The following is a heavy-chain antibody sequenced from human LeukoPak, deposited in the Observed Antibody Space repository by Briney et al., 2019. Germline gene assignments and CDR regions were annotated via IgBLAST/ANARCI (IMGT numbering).Heavy chain of an antibody. CDR3: AREGSGSTSGYYFDY. CDR1: GFTFISYS. CDR2: ISSSSSYI. J-gene: IGHJ4*02. D-gene: IGHD3-10*01. V-gene: IGHV3-21*01. Sequence: GGSLRLSCAASGFTFISYSRNWVRQAPGKGREWASSISSSSSYIYYADSVKGRFTISRDNAKNSLYLQMNSLRAEDTAVYYCAREGSGSTSGYYFDYWGQGTLVTVSS.